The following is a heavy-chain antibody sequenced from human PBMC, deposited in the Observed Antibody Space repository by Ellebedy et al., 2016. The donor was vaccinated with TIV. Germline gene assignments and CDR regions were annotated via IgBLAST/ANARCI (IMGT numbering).Heavy chain of an antibody. J-gene: IGHJ4*02. CDR2: IDTDGTRT. CDR3: ARTHRPIISASGLDY. CDR1: GFTFSRYW. V-gene: IGHV3-74*01. D-gene: IGHD6-13*01. Sequence: GESLKISXAASGFTFSRYWMYWVRQVPGKGLVWVSRIDTDGTRTDYADSVKGRFTISRDSAKNSLYLQMNSLRDDDTALYFCARTHRPIISASGLDYWGQGTLVTVSS.